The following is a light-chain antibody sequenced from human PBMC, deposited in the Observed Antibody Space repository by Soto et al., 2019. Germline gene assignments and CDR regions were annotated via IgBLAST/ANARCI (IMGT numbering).Light chain of an antibody. CDR3: QSYDSILTV. CDR1: SGSIASNY. V-gene: IGLV6-57*03. CDR2: EDN. J-gene: IGLJ3*02. Sequence: NFMLTQPHSVSESPGKTVTISCTRSSGSIASNYVQWYQQRPGSAPTTVIYEDNQRPSGVPDRFSGSIDSSSNSASLTISGLKTEDEADYYCQSYDSILTVFGGGTKLTV.